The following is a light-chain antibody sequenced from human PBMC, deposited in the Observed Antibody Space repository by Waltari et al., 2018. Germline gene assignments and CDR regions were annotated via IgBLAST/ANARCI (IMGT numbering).Light chain of an antibody. V-gene: IGLV2-14*01. CDR1: SSDVGGYNY. J-gene: IGLJ3*02. CDR2: DVT. CDR3: SSFTSSSTLRV. Sequence: QSALTQPASVSGSPGQSITISCTGTSSDVGGYNYVSWYQQHPGKAPKLMIYDVTKRPSGGSTRFAGSKSGDTASLTISGLQAEDEADYYCSSFTSSSTLRVFGGWTKLTVL.